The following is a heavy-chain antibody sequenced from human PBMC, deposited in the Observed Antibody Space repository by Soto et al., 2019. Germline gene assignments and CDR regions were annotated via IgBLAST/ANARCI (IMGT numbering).Heavy chain of an antibody. CDR1: GESLSGFH. CDR2: INHSGST. CDR3: ARGRSRYSNTFHTWLDP. J-gene: IGHJ5*02. Sequence: SETLSLTCAVYGESLSGFHWNWIRQPPGKGPEWIGEINHSGSTTYSPSLESRVTISRDTSRNQFSLKLSSVTAADTAVYYCARGRSRYSNTFHTWLDPWGQGALVTVSS. V-gene: IGHV4-34*01. D-gene: IGHD2-2*01.